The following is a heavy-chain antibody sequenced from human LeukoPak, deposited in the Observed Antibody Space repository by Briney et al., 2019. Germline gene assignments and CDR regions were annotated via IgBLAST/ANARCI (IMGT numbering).Heavy chain of an antibody. CDR1: GFTFSSYA. Sequence: GGSLRLSCAASGFTFSSYAMSWVRQAPGKGLEWDSVISGSGGTTYYADSVKGRFTISRDNSKNTLYVQMNSLRAEDTAVYFCAKRQRGSTYGTADYWGQGTLVTVSS. D-gene: IGHD5-18*01. V-gene: IGHV3-23*01. CDR2: ISGSGGTT. CDR3: AKRQRGSTYGTADY. J-gene: IGHJ4*02.